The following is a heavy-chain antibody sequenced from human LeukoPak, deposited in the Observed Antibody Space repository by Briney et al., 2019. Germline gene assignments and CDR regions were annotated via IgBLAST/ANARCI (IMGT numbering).Heavy chain of an antibody. Sequence: GGSLRLSCAASGFTFSGYSMNWVRQAPGKGLEWVSSISTSSYIYYADSLKGRFTISRDNAKNSLYLQMNSLRAEDTAVYYCARTRLPYSSSSVAYYFDYWGQGTLVTVSS. J-gene: IGHJ4*02. CDR3: ARTRLPYSSSSVAYYFDY. CDR1: GFTFSGYS. V-gene: IGHV3-21*01. CDR2: ISTSSYI. D-gene: IGHD6-6*01.